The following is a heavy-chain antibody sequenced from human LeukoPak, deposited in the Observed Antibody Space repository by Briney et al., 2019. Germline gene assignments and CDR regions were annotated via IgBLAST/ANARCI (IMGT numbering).Heavy chain of an antibody. D-gene: IGHD6-19*01. CDR1: GFTVSSNY. J-gene: IGHJ4*02. CDR3: ARDQQSGWSDY. CDR2: IYSSGTT. Sequence: TGGSLRLSCAASGFTVSSNYMSWVRQAPEKGLEWVSVIYSSGTTYYADSVKGRFTISRDNSKNTLYPQMNSLRAEDTAVYYCARDQQSGWSDYWGQGTLVTVSS. V-gene: IGHV3-53*01.